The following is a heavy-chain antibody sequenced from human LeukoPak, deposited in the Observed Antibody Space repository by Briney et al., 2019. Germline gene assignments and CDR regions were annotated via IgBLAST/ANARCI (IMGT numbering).Heavy chain of an antibody. Sequence: GGSLRLSCAASGFTFSCYSMNWVRQAPGKGLEWVSSISSSSSYIYYADSVKGRFTISRDNAKNSLYLQMNSLRAEDTAVYYCARDDSGAFDIWGQGTMVTVSS. CDR1: GFTFSCYS. D-gene: IGHD1-26*01. CDR2: ISSSSSYI. V-gene: IGHV3-21*01. J-gene: IGHJ3*02. CDR3: ARDDSGAFDI.